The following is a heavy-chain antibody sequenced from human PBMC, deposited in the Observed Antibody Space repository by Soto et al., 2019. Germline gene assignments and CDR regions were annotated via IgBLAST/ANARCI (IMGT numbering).Heavy chain of an antibody. D-gene: IGHD2-21*02. Sequence: GGSLRLSCEDSGLTFSGFGMHWVRQAPGKGLEWVAVISYNGHNKYYADSVKGRFTISRDNSKNTLYLQMDSLRAEDTALYYCAKDAAVPPGRSSWFDSWGQGTLVTVSS. CDR2: ISYNGHNK. V-gene: IGHV3-30*18. J-gene: IGHJ5*01. CDR1: GLTFSGFG. CDR3: AKDAAVPPGRSSWFDS.